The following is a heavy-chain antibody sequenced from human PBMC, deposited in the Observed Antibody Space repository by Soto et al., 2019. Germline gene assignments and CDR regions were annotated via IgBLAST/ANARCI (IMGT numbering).Heavy chain of an antibody. D-gene: IGHD3-10*01. CDR1: GFTFSSYS. V-gene: IGHV3-21*01. CDR2: ISSSSSYI. J-gene: IGHJ6*03. CDR3: ASGEGLNMVRRVPDMDV. Sequence: EVQLVESGGGLVKPGGSLRLSCAASGFTFSSYSMNWVRQAPGKGLEWVSSISSSSSYIYYADSVKGRFTISRDNAKNSLYLQMNSLRAEDTAVYYCASGEGLNMVRRVPDMDVWGKGTTVTVSS.